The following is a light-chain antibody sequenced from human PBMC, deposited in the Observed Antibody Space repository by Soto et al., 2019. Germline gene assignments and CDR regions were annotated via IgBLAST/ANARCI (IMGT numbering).Light chain of an antibody. CDR3: SSYAGSNNLL. Sequence: QSVLTQPPSASGSAGQSVTISCTGTSSDVGGYNYVSWYQQHPGKAPKLMIYEVSKRPSGVPDRFSGSKSGNTASLTVSGLQAEDEADYYCSSYAGSNNLLFGGGTKLTVL. V-gene: IGLV2-8*01. CDR2: EVS. CDR1: SSDVGGYNY. J-gene: IGLJ2*01.